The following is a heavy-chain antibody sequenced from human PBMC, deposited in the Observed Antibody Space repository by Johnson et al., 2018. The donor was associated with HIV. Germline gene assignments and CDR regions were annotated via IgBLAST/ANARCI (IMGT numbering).Heavy chain of an antibody. CDR1: GFTFSGSA. CDR3: ARAEIWEGRGGDFAFDI. J-gene: IGHJ3*02. Sequence: VQLVESGGGLVQPGGSLKLSCAASGFTFSGSAMHWVRQASGKGLEWVGRIRSKANSYATAYAASVKGRFTITRDDSQNTAYLKMKSLIAEDTALYYCARAEIWEGRGGDFAFDIWGRGTMVTVSP. V-gene: IGHV3-73*01. D-gene: IGHD1-26*01. CDR2: IRSKANSYAT.